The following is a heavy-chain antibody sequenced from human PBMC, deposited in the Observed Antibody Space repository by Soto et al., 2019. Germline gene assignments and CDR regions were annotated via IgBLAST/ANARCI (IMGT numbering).Heavy chain of an antibody. J-gene: IGHJ4*02. Sequence: VASVKVSCKASGYTFTSYYMHWVRQAPGQGLEWMGIINPSGGSTSYAQKFQGRVTMTRDTSTSTVYMELSSLRSEDTAVYYCARVRYCSGGSCYSELDYWGQGTLVTVSS. CDR3: ARVRYCSGGSCYSELDY. CDR2: INPSGGST. D-gene: IGHD2-15*01. CDR1: GYTFTSYY. V-gene: IGHV1-46*01.